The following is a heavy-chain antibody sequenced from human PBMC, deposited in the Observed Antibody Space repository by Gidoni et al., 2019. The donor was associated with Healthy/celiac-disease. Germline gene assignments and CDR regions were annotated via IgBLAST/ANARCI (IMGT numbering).Heavy chain of an antibody. CDR3: AKDPMYYDILTYFDY. CDR1: GFTFSSYG. CDR2: ISYDGSNK. Sequence: ASGFTFSSYGMHWVRQAPGKGLEWVAVISYDGSNKYYADSVKGRFTISRDNSKNTLYLQMNSLRAEDTAVYYCAKDPMYYDILTYFDYWGQGTLVTVSP. D-gene: IGHD3-9*01. V-gene: IGHV3-30*18. J-gene: IGHJ4*02.